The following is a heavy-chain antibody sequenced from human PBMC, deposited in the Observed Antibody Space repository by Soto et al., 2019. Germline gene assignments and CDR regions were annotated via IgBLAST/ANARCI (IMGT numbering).Heavy chain of an antibody. CDR2: IYYSGST. J-gene: IGHJ2*01. CDR3: GRRNSCGWYRPIGLVHWYLDL. CDR1: GGSISSYY. Sequence: QVQLQESGPGLVKPSETLSLTCTVSGGSISSYYWSWIRQPPGKGLEWIGYIYYSGSTNYNPSLKSRVTISVDTFMNQFSLKLSSVTAAHTAVYYCGRRNSCGWYRPIGLVHWYLDLWGRGTLVTVSS. D-gene: IGHD6-19*01. V-gene: IGHV4-59*01.